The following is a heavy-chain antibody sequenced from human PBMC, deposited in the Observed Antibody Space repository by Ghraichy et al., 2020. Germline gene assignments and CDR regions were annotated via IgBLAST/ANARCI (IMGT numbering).Heavy chain of an antibody. J-gene: IGHJ4*02. CDR2: ISGSGGST. D-gene: IGHD3-22*01. V-gene: IGHV3-23*01. CDR1: GFTFSSYA. CDR3: SKVPEGLNYDSSGYPYNFDY. Sequence: GGSLRLSCAASGFTFSSYAMSWVRQAPGKGLEWVSAISGSGGSTYYADSVKGRFTISRDNSKNTLYLQMNSLRAEDTAVYYCSKVPEGLNYDSSGYPYNFDYWGQGTLVTVSS.